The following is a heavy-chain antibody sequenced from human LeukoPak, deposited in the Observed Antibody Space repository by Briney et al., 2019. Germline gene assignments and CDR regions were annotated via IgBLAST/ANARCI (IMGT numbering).Heavy chain of an antibody. CDR1: GYTLTELS. J-gene: IGHJ6*01. V-gene: IGHV1-24*01. D-gene: IGHD1-1*01. CDR3: AARKLERRASYYYGMDV. CDR2: FDPEDGET. Sequence: ASVKVSCKVSGYTLTELSMHWVRQAPGKGLEWMGGFDPEDGETIYAQKFQGRVTMTEDTSTDTAYMELSSLRSEDTAVYYCAARKLERRASYYYGMDVWGKGPRSPSPQ.